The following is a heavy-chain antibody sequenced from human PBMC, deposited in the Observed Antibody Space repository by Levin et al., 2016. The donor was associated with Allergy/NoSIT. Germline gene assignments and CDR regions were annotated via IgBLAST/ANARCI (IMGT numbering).Heavy chain of an antibody. D-gene: IGHD2-2*01. Sequence: WIRQPPGKGLEWVSVIYSGGSTYYADSVKGRFTISRDNSKNTLYLQMNSLRAEDTAVYYCARVVVVPAANNWFDPWGQGTLVTVSS. J-gene: IGHJ5*02. CDR2: IYSGGST. V-gene: IGHV3-53*03. CDR3: ARVVVVPAANNWFDP.